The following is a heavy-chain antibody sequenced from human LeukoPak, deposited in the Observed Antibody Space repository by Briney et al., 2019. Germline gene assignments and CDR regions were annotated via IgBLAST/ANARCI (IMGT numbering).Heavy chain of an antibody. CDR2: ISYDGSNK. J-gene: IGHJ4*02. D-gene: IGHD3-10*01. V-gene: IGHV3-30-3*01. CDR1: GFTFSSYA. Sequence: GGSLRLSCAASGFTFSSYAMHWVRQAPGKGLEWVAVISYDGSNKYYADSVKGRFTISRDNSKNTLYLQMNSLRAEDTAVYYCARDGSFIAVWFGELFDYWGQGTLVTVSS. CDR3: ARDGSFIAVWFGELFDY.